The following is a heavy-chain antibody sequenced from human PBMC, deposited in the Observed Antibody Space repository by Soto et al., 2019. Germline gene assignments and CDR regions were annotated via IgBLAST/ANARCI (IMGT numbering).Heavy chain of an antibody. CDR1: GFTFSSSS. CDR2: ISSSSSNI. J-gene: IGHJ4*02. V-gene: IGHV3-21*01. D-gene: IGHD6-19*01. CDR3: AREITVAGAIDY. Sequence: GGSLRLSCAASGFTFSSSSMNWVRQAPGKGLEWVSSISSSSSNIYNADSVKGRFTISRDNAKNSLYLQMNSLRAEDTAVYYCAREITVAGAIDYWGQGTLVTVSS.